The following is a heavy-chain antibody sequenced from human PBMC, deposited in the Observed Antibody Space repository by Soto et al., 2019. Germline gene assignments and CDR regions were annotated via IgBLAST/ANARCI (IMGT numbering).Heavy chain of an antibody. CDR2: IYYRGNT. D-gene: IGHD3-9*01. J-gene: IGHJ4*01. CDR3: ARLEGLAKISYYFDY. Sequence: QLQLQESGPGLVKPSETLSLTCSVSGDSINSVNYYWGWIRQPPGKGLEWIGGIYYRGNTYYNPCLKSRVTISMEQEKSQFSLKLQSVTVADTAVYFCARLEGLAKISYYFDYWRHGTLVTVSS. V-gene: IGHV4-39*01. CDR1: GDSINSVNYY.